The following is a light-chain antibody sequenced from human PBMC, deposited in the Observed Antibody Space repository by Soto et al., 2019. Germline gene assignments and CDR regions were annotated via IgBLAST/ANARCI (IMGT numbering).Light chain of an antibody. Sequence: IALTQSPGTLSLAPGERATLSCRASQSVSNNYLAWYQQKPGQAPRLLIYGASNRATGIPDRFSGSGSGTDVTLTISRLEPEDWAVYYCQQYGSSGTFGQETKGDVK. CDR3: QQYGSSGT. CDR1: QSVSNNY. J-gene: IGKJ1*01. V-gene: IGKV3-20*01. CDR2: GAS.